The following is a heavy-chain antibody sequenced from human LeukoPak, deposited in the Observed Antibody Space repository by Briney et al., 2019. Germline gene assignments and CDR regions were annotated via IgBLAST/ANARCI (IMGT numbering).Heavy chain of an antibody. CDR1: GYTFTSYY. CDR2: INPNSGST. D-gene: IGHD3-10*01. CDR3: ARGPRITLVRGGQWYFYMDV. Sequence: ASVKVSCKASGYTFTSYYIHWVRQAPGQGLEWMGLINPNSGSTNYAQKFQGRVTMTRDTSTSTGYMELSSLRSDDTAVYYCARGPRITLVRGGQWYFYMDVWGKGTTVTVSS. V-gene: IGHV1-2*02. J-gene: IGHJ6*03.